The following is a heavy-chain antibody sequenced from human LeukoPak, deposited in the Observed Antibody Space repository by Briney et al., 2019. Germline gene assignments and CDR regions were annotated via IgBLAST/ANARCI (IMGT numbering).Heavy chain of an antibody. CDR1: GGSFSGYY. D-gene: IGHD3-22*01. J-gene: IGHJ4*02. Sequence: PSETLSLICAVYGGSFSGYYWSWIRQPPGKGLEWIGEINHSGSTNYNPSLKSRVTISVDTSKNQFSLKLSSVTAADTAVYYCARADSYYDSSGYYHWGQGTLVTVSS. CDR2: INHSGST. V-gene: IGHV4-34*01. CDR3: ARADSYYDSSGYYH.